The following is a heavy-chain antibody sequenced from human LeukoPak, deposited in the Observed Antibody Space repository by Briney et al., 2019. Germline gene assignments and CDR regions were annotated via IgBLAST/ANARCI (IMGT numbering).Heavy chain of an antibody. CDR1: GGSISSGSYY. CDR3: ARALGGIPHYYYMDV. J-gene: IGHJ6*03. V-gene: IGHV4-61*02. D-gene: IGHD2-21*01. CDR2: IYTSGST. Sequence: PSETLSLTCTVSGGSISSGSYYWSWIRQPAGKGLEWIGRIYTSGSTNYNPSLKSRVTISVDTSKNQFSLKLCSVTAADTAVYYCARALGGIPHYYYMDVWGKGTTVTVSS.